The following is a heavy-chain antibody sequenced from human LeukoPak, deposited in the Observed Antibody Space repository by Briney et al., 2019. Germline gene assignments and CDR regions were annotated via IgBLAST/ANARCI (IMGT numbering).Heavy chain of an antibody. D-gene: IGHD5-24*01. Sequence: AGGSLRLSCTASGFTFSKLWMRWVRQAPGKGVEWVAKISEDGSVENYVDSVKGRITISRDNAKPSVSLQMNSLRVEDTAVYYCAKGGWLDNWGQGTPVIVSS. V-gene: IGHV3-7*04. CDR1: GFTFSKLW. J-gene: IGHJ4*02. CDR2: ISEDGSVE. CDR3: AKGGWLDN.